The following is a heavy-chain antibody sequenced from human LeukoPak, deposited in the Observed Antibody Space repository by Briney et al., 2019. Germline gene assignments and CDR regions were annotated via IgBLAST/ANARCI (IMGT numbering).Heavy chain of an antibody. CDR2: IKQDGSEK. Sequence: GGSLRLSCAASGFTFSSYSMNWVRQAPGKGLEWVANIKQDGSEKYYVDSVKGRFTISRDNAKNSLYLQMNSLRAEDTAVYYCAREKLERWVRGVIRVGYYYYYYMDVWGKGATVTVSS. CDR1: GFTFSSYS. J-gene: IGHJ6*03. V-gene: IGHV3-7*01. D-gene: IGHD3-10*01. CDR3: AREKLERWVRGVIRVGYYYYYYMDV.